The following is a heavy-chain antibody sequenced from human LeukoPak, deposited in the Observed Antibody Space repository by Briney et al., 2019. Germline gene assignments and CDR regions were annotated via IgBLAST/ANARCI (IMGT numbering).Heavy chain of an antibody. CDR1: GCTFSSYD. V-gene: IGHV3-13*05. CDR2: IGTAGDP. J-gene: IGHJ3*02. CDR3: GRGRGLLRFFTDAFDI. Sequence: PGGSLRLSCAASGCTFSSYDMHWVRQATGKGLEWVSAIGTAGDPYYPGSVKGRFTISRENAKNALYLQMNSLRAGDTSVYYCGRGRGLLRFFTDAFDIWGQGTMVTVSS. D-gene: IGHD3-3*01.